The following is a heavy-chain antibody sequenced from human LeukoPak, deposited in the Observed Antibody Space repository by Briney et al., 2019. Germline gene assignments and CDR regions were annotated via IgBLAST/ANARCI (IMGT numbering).Heavy chain of an antibody. CDR3: ARGGRDDFWSGYYSPFDY. CDR1: GYNFFSYG. D-gene: IGHD3-3*01. V-gene: IGHV1-18*01. Sequence: ASVKVFCKAPGYNFFSYGITWVRQAPGQGLEWMGWVSAYNGNTNYAQKLQGRVTMTTDTSTSTAYMELRSLRSDDTAVYYCARGGRDDFWSGYYSPFDYWGQGTLVTVSS. J-gene: IGHJ4*02. CDR2: VSAYNGNT.